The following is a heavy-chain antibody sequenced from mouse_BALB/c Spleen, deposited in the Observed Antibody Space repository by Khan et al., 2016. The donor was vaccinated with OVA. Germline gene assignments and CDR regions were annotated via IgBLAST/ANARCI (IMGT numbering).Heavy chain of an antibody. CDR3: ARSYFYGSSTWFGY. CDR1: GYTFTTYW. J-gene: IGHJ3*01. V-gene: IGHV1-69*02. D-gene: IGHD1-1*01. CDR2: IDPSDSYT. Sequence: QVQLQQPGAELVKPGASVKLSCKASGYTFTTYWMHWVKRRPGQGLEWIGEIDPSDSYTNYNQEFKGKATLTVDKSSSTAYMQLSSLTSEDSAVYYVARSYFYGSSTWFGYWGQGTLVTVSA.